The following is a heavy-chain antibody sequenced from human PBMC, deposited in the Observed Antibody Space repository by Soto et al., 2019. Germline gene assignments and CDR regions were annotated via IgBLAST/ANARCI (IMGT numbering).Heavy chain of an antibody. D-gene: IGHD7-27*01. V-gene: IGHV3-21*01. CDR3: ARASRNWGFDY. CDR2: ISSSSYI. CDR1: GFTFSSYS. Sequence: GGSLRLSCAASGFTFSSYSMNWVRQAPGKGLEWVSSISSSSYIYYADSVKGRFTISRDSAKNSLYLQMNSLRAEDTAVYYCARASRNWGFDYWGQGTLVTVSS. J-gene: IGHJ4*02.